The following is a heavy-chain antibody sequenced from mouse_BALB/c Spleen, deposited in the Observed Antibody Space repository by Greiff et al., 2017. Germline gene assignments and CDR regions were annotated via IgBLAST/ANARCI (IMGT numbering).Heavy chain of an antibody. CDR3: ARGDGYYVSFAY. CDR2: ISDGGSYT. J-gene: IGHJ3*01. CDR1: GFTFSDYY. Sequence: EVKVVESGGGLVKPGGSLKLSCAASGFTFSDYYMYWVRQTPEKRLEWVATISDGGSYTYYPDSVKGRFTISRDNAKNNLYLQMSSLKSEDTAMYYCARGDGYYVSFAYWGQGTLVTVSA. D-gene: IGHD2-3*01. V-gene: IGHV5-4*02.